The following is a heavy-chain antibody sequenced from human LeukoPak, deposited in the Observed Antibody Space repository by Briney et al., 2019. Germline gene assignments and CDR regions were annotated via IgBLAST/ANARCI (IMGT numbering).Heavy chain of an antibody. CDR2: ISYDGSNK. V-gene: IGHV3-30*18. D-gene: IGHD1-26*01. J-gene: IGHJ4*02. CDR3: AKGSGSYLSPLYYFDY. Sequence: PGGSLRLSCAASKFTFSSYGMHWVRQAPGKGLEWVAFISYDGSNKYYRDSVKGRFTISRDNSKNTLYLQMNSLRAEDTAVYYCAKGSGSYLSPLYYFDYWGQGTLVTVSS. CDR1: KFTFSSYG.